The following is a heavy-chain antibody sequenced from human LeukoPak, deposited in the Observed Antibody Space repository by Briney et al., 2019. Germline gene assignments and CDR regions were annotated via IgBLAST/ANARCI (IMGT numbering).Heavy chain of an antibody. CDR1: GFTFSSYS. V-gene: IGHV3-48*01. Sequence: GGSLRLSCAASGFTFSSYSMNWVRQAPGKGLEWVSYISSSSSTIYYADSVKGRFTISRDNAKNSLYLQMNSLRAEDTAVYYCARVGSGSYYVLARWGQGTLVTVSS. D-gene: IGHD1-26*01. CDR3: ARVGSGSYYVLAR. J-gene: IGHJ4*02. CDR2: ISSSSSTI.